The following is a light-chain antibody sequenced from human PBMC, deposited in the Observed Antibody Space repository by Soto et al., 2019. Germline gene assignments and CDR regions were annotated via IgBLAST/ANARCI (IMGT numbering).Light chain of an antibody. CDR2: QVV. CDR1: SGDVGGYDL. V-gene: IGLV2-23*02. J-gene: IGLJ1*01. Sequence: QSALTQPASVSGSPGQSITISCTGTSGDVGGYDLVSWYQQHPGKAPKLMFYQVVKRPSGVSNRFSGSQSGNTASLTISGLQAEDEADYYCSSYAGSNTLYVFGTGTKLTVL. CDR3: SSYAGSNTLYV.